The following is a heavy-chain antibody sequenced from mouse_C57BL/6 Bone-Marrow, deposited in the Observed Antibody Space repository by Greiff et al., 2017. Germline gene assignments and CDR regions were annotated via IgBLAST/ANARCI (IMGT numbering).Heavy chain of an antibody. J-gene: IGHJ3*01. V-gene: IGHV7-1*01. D-gene: IGHD1-1*01. CDR2: SRNKANDYTT. CDR1: GFTFSDFY. Sequence: EVKVVESGGGLVQSGRSLRLSCATSGFTFSDFYMEWVRQAPGKGLEWIAASRNKANDYTTEYSASVKGRFIVSRDTSQSILYLQMNALRAEDTAIYYCARDGGNGSSPFAYWGQGTLVTVSA. CDR3: ARDGGNGSSPFAY.